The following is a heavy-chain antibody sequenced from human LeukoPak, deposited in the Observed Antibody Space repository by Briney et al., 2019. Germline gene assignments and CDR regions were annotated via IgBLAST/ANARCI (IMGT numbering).Heavy chain of an antibody. Sequence: GASVKVSRKASGYTFTSYDINWVRQATGQGLEWMGWMNPNSGNTGYAQKFQGRVTMTRNTSISTAYMELSSLRSEDTAVYYCARGLRMAGRRIYAFDIWGQGTMVTVSS. D-gene: IGHD6-19*01. CDR2: MNPNSGNT. CDR3: ARGLRMAGRRIYAFDI. J-gene: IGHJ3*02. V-gene: IGHV1-8*01. CDR1: GYTFTSYD.